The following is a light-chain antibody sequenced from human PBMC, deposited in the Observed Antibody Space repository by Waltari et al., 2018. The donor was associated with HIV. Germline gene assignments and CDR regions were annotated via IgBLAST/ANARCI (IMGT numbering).Light chain of an antibody. CDR1: DIGSKG. V-gene: IGLV3-21*04. CDR2: YDS. CDR3: QVWSSSRDHPYV. Sequence: SYVLTQPPSVSVAPGKTARITCEGDDIGSKGVHWYQQKSGKTPMLVIYYDSGRPSGIRERCSGSNSGNTATLTRRRVEAGNEADYYCQVWSSSRDHPYVFGTATKVTVL. J-gene: IGLJ1*01.